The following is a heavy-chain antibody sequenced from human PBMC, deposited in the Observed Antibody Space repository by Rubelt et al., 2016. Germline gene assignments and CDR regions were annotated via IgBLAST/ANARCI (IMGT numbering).Heavy chain of an antibody. CDR2: IIPIFGTA. Sequence: QVLLVQSGAEVKKPGSSVKVSCKASGGTFSSYAISWVRQAPGQGLEWMGGIIPIFGTANYAQKFKGRVTITADESTSTAYMELSSLRSDDTAVYYWARDFYDSSAFDIWGQGTMVTVSS. V-gene: IGHV1-69*01. J-gene: IGHJ3*02. CDR3: ARDFYDSSAFDI. CDR1: GGTFSSYA. D-gene: IGHD3-22*01.